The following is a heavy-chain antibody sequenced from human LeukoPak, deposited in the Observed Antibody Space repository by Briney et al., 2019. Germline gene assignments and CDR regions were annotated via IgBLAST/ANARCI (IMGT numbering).Heavy chain of an antibody. Sequence: ASVKVSCKASGGTFSSYAISWVRQAPGQGLEWMGRIIPIFGVANYAQKFQGRVTITADKSTSTAYMELSSLRSEDTAVYYCARGGEGAVADPQRPYNWFDPWGQGTLVTVSS. V-gene: IGHV1-69*04. CDR3: ARGGEGAVADPQRPYNWFDP. CDR1: GGTFSSYA. J-gene: IGHJ5*02. CDR2: IIPIFGVA. D-gene: IGHD6-19*01.